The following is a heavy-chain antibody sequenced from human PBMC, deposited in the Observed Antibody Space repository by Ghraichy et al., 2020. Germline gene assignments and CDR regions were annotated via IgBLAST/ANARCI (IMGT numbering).Heavy chain of an antibody. Sequence: SKTLSLTCTVSGGSIGSSGYYWGWIRQPPGKGLEWIGSLYYGASSYYNPSLKSRVTISMYTPNNQFSLKLSSVTAADTAIYYCARVGARAAAGVIDYWGQGALVTVSS. V-gene: IGHV4-39*01. J-gene: IGHJ4*02. CDR3: ARVGARAAAGVIDY. CDR1: GGSIGSSGYY. D-gene: IGHD6-13*01. CDR2: LYYGASS.